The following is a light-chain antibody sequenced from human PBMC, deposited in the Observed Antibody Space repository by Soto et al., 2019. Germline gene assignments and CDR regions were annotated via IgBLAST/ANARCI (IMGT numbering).Light chain of an antibody. CDR1: QSLTTSY. V-gene: IGKV3-20*01. Sequence: EIVLTQSPGTLSLFPGERATLSCRASQSLTTSYLAWYQQKPGQAPRLLFYGASSRATGIPDRFSGRGSETDFTLTISRLETEDFAVYSCQQYGSSPTFGQGTRLEIK. CDR2: GAS. CDR3: QQYGSSPT. J-gene: IGKJ5*01.